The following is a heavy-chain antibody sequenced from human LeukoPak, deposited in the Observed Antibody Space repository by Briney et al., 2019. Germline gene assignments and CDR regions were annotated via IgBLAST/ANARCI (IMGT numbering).Heavy chain of an antibody. V-gene: IGHV4-4*07. D-gene: IGHD2-21*02. Sequence: PSETLSLTCTVSGGSISSYYWSWIRQPAGKGLEWIGRIYSSGSTNYNPSLKSRVTMSVDTSKNQFSLKLSSVTAADTAVYYCARAYCVSDCTVLHIYFDNWGQGTLVTVSS. CDR2: IYSSGST. J-gene: IGHJ4*02. CDR3: ARAYCVSDCTVLHIYFDN. CDR1: GGSISSYY.